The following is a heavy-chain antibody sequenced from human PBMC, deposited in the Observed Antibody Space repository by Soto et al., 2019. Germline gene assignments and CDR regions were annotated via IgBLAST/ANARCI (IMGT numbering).Heavy chain of an antibody. Sequence: EEQLVESGGGLVKPGGSLRLSCAASGTTFTDAWMSWVHQAPGKGLEWIGRIKRNTEGGATDYAAPVMDRFTISRDDSKHMLYLQMNSLKTEDTAVYYCATASSGFARYFDLWGRGTLVTVSS. CDR1: GTTFTDAW. CDR2: IKRNTEGGAT. J-gene: IGHJ2*01. CDR3: ATASSGFARYFDL. D-gene: IGHD5-12*01. V-gene: IGHV3-15*01.